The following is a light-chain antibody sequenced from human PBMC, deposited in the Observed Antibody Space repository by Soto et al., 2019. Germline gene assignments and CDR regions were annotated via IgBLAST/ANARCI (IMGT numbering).Light chain of an antibody. Sequence: EIVFTQSPATLSLFPGERATPSCGASKSVSSSFLAWYQQKPGLAHTLIIYDASRRATGIPDRFSGSGSGTDFTLTISRLEPEDFAVYYCQQYGSSPPITFGQGTRLEIK. CDR2: DAS. CDR1: KSVSSSF. V-gene: IGKV3D-20*01. J-gene: IGKJ5*01. CDR3: QQYGSSPPIT.